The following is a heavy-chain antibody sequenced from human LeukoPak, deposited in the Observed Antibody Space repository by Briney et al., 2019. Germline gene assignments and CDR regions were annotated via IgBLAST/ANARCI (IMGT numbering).Heavy chain of an antibody. D-gene: IGHD2-2*01. CDR2: ISYDGSKK. CDR1: GFSFSSES. V-gene: IGHV3-30*18. Sequence: GGSLGLSCAASGFSFSSESMHWVRQAPGKGLEWVAVISYDGSKKYYADSVKGRFTISRDSSKSTVYLQMNSLTTEDTAVYHCAKEYHRVHDAFDTWGHGTMVTVSS. CDR3: AKEYHRVHDAFDT. J-gene: IGHJ3*02.